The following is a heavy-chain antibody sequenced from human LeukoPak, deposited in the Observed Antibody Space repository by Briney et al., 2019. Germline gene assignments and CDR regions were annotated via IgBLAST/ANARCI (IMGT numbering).Heavy chain of an antibody. CDR1: GYSFTSYW. J-gene: IGHJ4*02. D-gene: IGHD3-10*01. V-gene: IGHV5-51*01. CDR2: IYPGDSDT. CDR3: ARYHLRDGSGSFLDY. Sequence: GESLKISCKGSGYSFTSYWIGWVRQMPGKGLEWMGTIYPGDSDTRYSPSFQGQVTISADKSISTAYLQWSSLKASDTAMYYCARYHLRDGSGSFLDYWGQGTLVTVSS.